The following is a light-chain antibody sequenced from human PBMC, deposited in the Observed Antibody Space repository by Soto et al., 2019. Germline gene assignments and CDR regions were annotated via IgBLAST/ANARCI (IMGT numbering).Light chain of an antibody. Sequence: AIRMTQSPSSLSASIGDRVTNTCRASQGISSYLAWYQQKPGKAPKLLIYAASTLQSGVPSRFSGSGSGTDFTLTISCLQSEDFATYYCKKYYSYPLTFGGGTKVDI. CDR2: AAS. V-gene: IGKV1-8*01. CDR3: KKYYSYPLT. J-gene: IGKJ4*01. CDR1: QGISSY.